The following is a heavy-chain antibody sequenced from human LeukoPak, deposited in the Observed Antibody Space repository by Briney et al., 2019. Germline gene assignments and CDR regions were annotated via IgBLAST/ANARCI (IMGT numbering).Heavy chain of an antibody. CDR3: ARWGSVHAFDI. CDR2: INPSGGST. Sequence: GASVKVSCKASGYTFTSYYMHWVRQAPGQGLEWMGIINPSGGSTSYAQKFQGRVTMTRDTSTSTAYMELRSLRSDDTAVYYCARWGSVHAFDIWGQGTMVTVSS. J-gene: IGHJ3*02. V-gene: IGHV1-46*01. D-gene: IGHD5/OR15-5a*01. CDR1: GYTFTSYY.